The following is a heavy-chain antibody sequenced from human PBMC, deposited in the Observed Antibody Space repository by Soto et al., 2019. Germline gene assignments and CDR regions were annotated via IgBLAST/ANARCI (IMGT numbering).Heavy chain of an antibody. CDR1: GFTFSIYG. CDR2: ISSSSSYI. V-gene: IGHV3-21*01. Sequence: GGSLRLSCAASGFTFSIYGMHWVRQAPGKGLEWVSAISSSSSYIYYADSVKGRFTISRDNAKNSLYLQMNSLRAEDTAVYYCARPRPAIAAFWGQGTLVTVSS. D-gene: IGHD6-13*01. J-gene: IGHJ4*02. CDR3: ARPRPAIAAF.